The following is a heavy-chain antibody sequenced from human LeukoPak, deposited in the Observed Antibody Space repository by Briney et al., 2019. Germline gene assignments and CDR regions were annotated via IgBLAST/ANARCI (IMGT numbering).Heavy chain of an antibody. D-gene: IGHD3-10*01. CDR2: IRYDGSNK. J-gene: IGHJ4*02. CDR3: AKGLFLWFGELDY. CDR1: GFTFSSYG. Sequence: PGGSLRLSCAASGFTFSSYGMHWVRQAPGKGLEWVAFIRYDGSNKYYADSVKGRFTISRDNSKNTLYLQMNSLRAEDTAVYYCAKGLFLWFGELDYWGQGTLVTVSS. V-gene: IGHV3-30*02.